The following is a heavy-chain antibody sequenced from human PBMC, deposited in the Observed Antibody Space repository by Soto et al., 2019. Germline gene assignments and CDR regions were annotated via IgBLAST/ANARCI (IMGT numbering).Heavy chain of an antibody. CDR3: AREVDDIGMDV. CDR2: IIPILGIA. J-gene: IGHJ6*02. V-gene: IGHV1-69*08. CDR1: GGTFSSYT. Sequence: QVQLVQSGAEVKKPGSPVKVSCKASGGTFSSYTISWVRQAPGQGLEWMGRIIPILGIANYAQKFQGRVTITADKSTSTAYMELSSLRSEDTAVYYCAREVDDIGMDVWGQGTTVTVSS. D-gene: IGHD3-9*01.